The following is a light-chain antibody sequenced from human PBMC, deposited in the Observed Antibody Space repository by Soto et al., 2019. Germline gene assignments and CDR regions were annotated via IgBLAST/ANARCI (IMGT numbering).Light chain of an antibody. Sequence: AIQMTQSPSSLSASVGDRVTITCRASQGIRNDLGWYQQKPGKAPQLLIYAASTLHSGVPSNFSGSGSGTDFTLTISSLQPEDFATYYCLQHYNYPWTFGQGTKVEIK. CDR3: LQHYNYPWT. J-gene: IGKJ1*01. CDR1: QGIRND. V-gene: IGKV1-6*01. CDR2: AAS.